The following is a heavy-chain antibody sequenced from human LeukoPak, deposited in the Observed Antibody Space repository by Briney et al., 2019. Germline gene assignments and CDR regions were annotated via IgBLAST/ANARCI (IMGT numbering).Heavy chain of an antibody. J-gene: IGHJ5*02. CDR1: GFTVSSNY. CDR3: ARGTRRSSGWYSTSFLNWFDP. V-gene: IGHV3-66*01. Sequence: GGSLRLSCAASGFTVSSNYMIWVRQAPGKGLEWVSVIYSGGSTYYAGSVKGRFTISRDNSKNTLYLQMNSLRAEDTAVYYCARGTRRSSGWYSTSFLNWFDPWGQGTLVTVSS. CDR2: IYSGGST. D-gene: IGHD6-19*01.